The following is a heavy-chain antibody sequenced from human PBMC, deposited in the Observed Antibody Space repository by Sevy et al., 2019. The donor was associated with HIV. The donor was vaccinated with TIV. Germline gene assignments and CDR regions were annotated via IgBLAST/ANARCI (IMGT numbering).Heavy chain of an antibody. D-gene: IGHD6-13*01. CDR2: TRNKADGYTT. CDR3: ATHAGIAAAGRVFDY. CDR1: GFTFSDHY. Sequence: GGSLRLSCVASGFTFSDHYMEWVRQAPGNGLEWVGRTRNKADGYTTEYAASVKGRFTISRDDSKNSLYVQMNSLKTEDTAVYYCATHAGIAAAGRVFDYWGQGTLVTVSS. J-gene: IGHJ4*02. V-gene: IGHV3-72*01.